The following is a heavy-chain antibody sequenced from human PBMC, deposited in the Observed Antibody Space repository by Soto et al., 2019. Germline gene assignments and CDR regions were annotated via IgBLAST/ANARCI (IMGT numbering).Heavy chain of an antibody. D-gene: IGHD2-2*01. CDR2: INPSGGST. CDR3: ARAARYCSSTSCYAPDY. Sequence: GASVKVSCKASGYTFTSYYMHWVRQAPGQGLEWMGIINPSGGSTSYAQKFQGRVTMTRDTSTSTVYMELSSLRSEDTAVYYCARAARYCSSTSCYAPDYWGQGTLVTVSS. J-gene: IGHJ4*02. V-gene: IGHV1-46*03. CDR1: GYTFTSYY.